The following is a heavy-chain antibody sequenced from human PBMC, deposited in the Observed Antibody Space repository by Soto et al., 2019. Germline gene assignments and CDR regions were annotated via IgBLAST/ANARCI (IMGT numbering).Heavy chain of an antibody. D-gene: IGHD3-3*01. J-gene: IGHJ5*02. V-gene: IGHV3-30-3*01. CDR2: ISYGGSNK. CDR3: ARGASPQNYDFWSGYYIARGQNWFAP. Sequence: QVQLVESGGGVVQPGRSLRLSCAASGFTFSSYAMHWVRQAPGKGLEWVAVISYGGSNKYYADSVKGRFTISRDNSKNQLYLQINNLRAEDTAVYYRARGASPQNYDFWSGYYIARGQNWFAPWGQGTLVTVSA. CDR1: GFTFSSYA.